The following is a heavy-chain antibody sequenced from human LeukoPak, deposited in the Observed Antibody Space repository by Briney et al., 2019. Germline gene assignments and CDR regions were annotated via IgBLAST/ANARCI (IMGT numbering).Heavy chain of an antibody. Sequence: ASVKVSCKASGYTFTSYDISWVRQAPGQGLECMGWMNPNSGNTGYAQKFQGRVTMTRNTSIGTAYMEPTSLTSEDTAVYYCAISGMYGYVYWGQGSLVTVSS. CDR2: MNPNSGNT. D-gene: IGHD5-18*01. CDR1: GYTFTSYD. CDR3: AISGMYGYVY. V-gene: IGHV1-8*01. J-gene: IGHJ4*02.